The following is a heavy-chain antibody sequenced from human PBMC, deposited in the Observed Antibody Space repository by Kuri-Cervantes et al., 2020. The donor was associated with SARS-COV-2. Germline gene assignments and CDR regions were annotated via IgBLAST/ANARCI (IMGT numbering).Heavy chain of an antibody. CDR1: GFTHNSYS. D-gene: IGHD3-10*01. V-gene: IGHV3-48*01. CDR2: ISSSSSNI. Sequence: GESLKISCAVSGFTHNSYSMNWVRQTPGKGLEWVAYISSSSSNIYHADSVKGRFTISRDDAKNSLYLQMNSLRVEDTAVYYCVNGALVQGVLARNPKSYYDMDVWGQGTAVTVSS. J-gene: IGHJ6*02. CDR3: VNGALVQGVLARNPKSYYDMDV.